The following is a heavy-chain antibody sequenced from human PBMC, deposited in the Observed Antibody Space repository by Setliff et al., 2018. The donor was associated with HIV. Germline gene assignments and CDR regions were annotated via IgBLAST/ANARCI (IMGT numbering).Heavy chain of an antibody. CDR3: AKDRYYDSSGSPFDY. Sequence: PGGSLRLSCAASGFTFTAHGMHWVRQAPDKGLEWVAFIRYDGSNKYYADSVKGRFTISRDNSKNTLYLQMNSLRAEDTAVYYCAKDRYYDSSGSPFDYWGQGTLVTVSS. D-gene: IGHD3-22*01. J-gene: IGHJ4*02. CDR1: GFTFTAHG. CDR2: IRYDGSNK. V-gene: IGHV3-30*02.